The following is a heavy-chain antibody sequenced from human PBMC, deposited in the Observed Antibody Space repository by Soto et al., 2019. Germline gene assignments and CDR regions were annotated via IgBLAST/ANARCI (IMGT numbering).Heavy chain of an antibody. D-gene: IGHD3-16*01. CDR3: ARHFRDGYTALTF. V-gene: IGHV4-59*08. Sequence: PSETLSLTCTVSGASISDYYWSWIRQPPGKGLEWIGYFSYVRGTNNSPSLKSRATISGDTSKNHRTLNLTPVTAADTAVYYCARHFRDGYTALTFWGQGTLVTVSS. CDR1: GASISDYY. CDR2: FSYVRGT. J-gene: IGHJ4*02.